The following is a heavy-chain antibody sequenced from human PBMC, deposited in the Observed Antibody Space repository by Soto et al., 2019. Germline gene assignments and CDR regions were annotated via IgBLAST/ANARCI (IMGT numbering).Heavy chain of an antibody. CDR2: IYWDDDK. J-gene: IGHJ5*02. D-gene: IGHD2-2*01. CDR3: AHPLTYCSSTSCSQWFDP. Sequence: QITLKESGPTLVKPTQTLTLTCTFSGFSLSTSGVGVGWIRQPPGTALEWLALIYWDDDKRYSPSLKSRLTITKDTSKNQVVLTMTNMDPVDTATYYCAHPLTYCSSTSCSQWFDPWGQGTLVTVSS. V-gene: IGHV2-5*02. CDR1: GFSLSTSGVG.